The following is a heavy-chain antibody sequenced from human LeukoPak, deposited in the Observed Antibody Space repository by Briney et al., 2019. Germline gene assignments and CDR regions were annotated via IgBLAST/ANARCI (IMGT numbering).Heavy chain of an antibody. CDR2: IGTAGDT. CDR1: GFTFSSYD. CDR3: ARGLAVAGSVFDY. D-gene: IGHD6-19*01. V-gene: IGHV3-13*01. J-gene: IGHJ4*02. Sequence: PGGSLRLSCAASGFTFSSYDMHWVCQATGKGLEWVSAIGTAGDTYYPGSVKGRFTISRENAKNSLYLQMNSLRAGDTAVYYCARGLAVAGSVFDYWGQGTLVTVSS.